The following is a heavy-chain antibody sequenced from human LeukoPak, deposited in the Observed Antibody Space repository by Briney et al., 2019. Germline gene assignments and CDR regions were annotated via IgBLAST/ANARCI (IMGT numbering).Heavy chain of an antibody. D-gene: IGHD5-18*01. CDR1: GFTFSSYA. Sequence: GRSLRLSCAASGFTFSSYAMHWVRQAPGKGLEWVAVISYDGSNKYYADSVKGRFTISRGNSKNTLYLQMNSLRAEDTAVYYCARVTRFGAFDIWGQGTMVTVSS. V-gene: IGHV3-30*04. J-gene: IGHJ3*02. CDR2: ISYDGSNK. CDR3: ARVTRFGAFDI.